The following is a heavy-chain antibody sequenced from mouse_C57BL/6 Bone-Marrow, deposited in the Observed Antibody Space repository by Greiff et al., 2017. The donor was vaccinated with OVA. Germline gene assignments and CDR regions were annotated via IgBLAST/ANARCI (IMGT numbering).Heavy chain of an antibody. J-gene: IGHJ2*01. D-gene: IGHD1-1*01. CDR2: INPYNGGT. CDR3: AREGNYYGSSSDY. CDR1: GYTFTDYY. V-gene: IGHV1-19*01. Sequence: SGPVLVKPGASVKMSCKASGYTFTDYYMNWVKQSHGKSLEWIGVINPYNGGTSYNQKFKGKATLTVDKSSSTAYMELNSLTSEDSAVYYCAREGNYYGSSSDYWGQGTTLTVSS.